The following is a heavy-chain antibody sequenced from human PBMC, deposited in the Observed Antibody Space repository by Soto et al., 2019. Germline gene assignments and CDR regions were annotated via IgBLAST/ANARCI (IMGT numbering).Heavy chain of an antibody. V-gene: IGHV4-59*08. J-gene: IGHJ4*02. D-gene: IGHD5-12*01. CDR3: AGVRDGYNLVDH. CDR1: GGSISSYY. Sequence: QVQLQESGPGLVKPSETLSLTCTVSGGSISSYYWSWIRQPPGKGLEWIGYIYYSGSTNYNPSLKSRVTISVDTSKNQFSLKLSSVTAADTAVYYCAGVRDGYNLVDHWGQGTLVTVSS. CDR2: IYYSGST.